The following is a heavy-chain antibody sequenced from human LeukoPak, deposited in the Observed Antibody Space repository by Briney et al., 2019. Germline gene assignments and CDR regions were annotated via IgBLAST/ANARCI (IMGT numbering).Heavy chain of an antibody. CDR3: ARYHYGDHPFDP. Sequence: GGSLRLSCAASGFTFSGYWMSWVRQAPGKGLEWVANVKQGGSDKKYMDSVEGRFTISRDNAKNSLYLQMNSLRAEDTAVYYCARYHYGDHPFDPWGQGTLVTVSS. CDR1: GFTFSGYW. CDR2: VKQGGSDK. D-gene: IGHD4-17*01. J-gene: IGHJ5*02. V-gene: IGHV3-7*01.